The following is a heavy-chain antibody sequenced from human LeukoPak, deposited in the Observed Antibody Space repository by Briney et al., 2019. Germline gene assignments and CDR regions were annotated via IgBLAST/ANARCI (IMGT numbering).Heavy chain of an antibody. D-gene: IGHD2-15*01. CDR3: ARDGGCSGGSCYLIYWYFDL. CDR2: IYYSGST. Sequence: SETLSLTCTVSGGSISSSSYYWGWTRQPPGKGLEWIVSIYYSGSTYYNPSLKSRVTISVDTSKNQFSLKLSSVTAADTAVYYCARDGGCSGGSCYLIYWYFDLWGRGTLVTASS. V-gene: IGHV4-39*02. CDR1: GGSISSSSYY. J-gene: IGHJ2*01.